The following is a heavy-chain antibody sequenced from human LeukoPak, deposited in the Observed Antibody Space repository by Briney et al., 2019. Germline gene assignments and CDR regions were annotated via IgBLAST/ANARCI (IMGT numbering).Heavy chain of an antibody. CDR3: ARRAYSSGWVFDY. D-gene: IGHD6-19*01. CDR1: GGSISSGGYS. CDR2: IYYSGST. V-gene: IGHV4-30-4*07. J-gene: IGHJ4*02. Sequence: SETLSLTCAVSGGSISSGGYSWSWIRQPPGKGLEWIGYIYYSGSTYYNPSLKSRVTISVDTSKNQFSLKLSSVTAADTAGYYCARRAYSSGWVFDYWGQGTLVTVSS.